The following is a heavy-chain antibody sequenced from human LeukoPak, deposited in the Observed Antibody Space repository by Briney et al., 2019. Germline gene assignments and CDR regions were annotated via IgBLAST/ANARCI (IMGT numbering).Heavy chain of an antibody. CDR2: IKQDGSEK. CDR1: GFTFSSYW. V-gene: IGHV3-7*01. D-gene: IGHD3-10*01. J-gene: IGHJ3*02. CDR3: AREEHDSGVDAFDI. Sequence: GGSLRLSCAASGFTFSSYWVSWVRQAPGKGLEWVANIKQDGSEKYYVDSVKGRFTISRDNAKNSLYLQMNSLRAEDTAVYYCAREEHDSGVDAFDIWGQGTMVTVSS.